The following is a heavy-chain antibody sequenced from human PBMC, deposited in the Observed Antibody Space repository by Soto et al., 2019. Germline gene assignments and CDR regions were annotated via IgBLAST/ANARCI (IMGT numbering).Heavy chain of an antibody. CDR3: AKHQAGAVAGPYHFDY. J-gene: IGHJ4*02. CDR2: ISWNSGSI. Sequence: PGGSLRLSCAASGFTFDDYAMHWVRQAPGKGLEWVSGISWNSGSIGYADSVKGRFTISRDNAKNSLYLQMNSLRAEDTALYYCAKHQAGAVAGPYHFDYWGQGTLVTVSS. D-gene: IGHD6-19*01. CDR1: GFTFDDYA. V-gene: IGHV3-9*01.